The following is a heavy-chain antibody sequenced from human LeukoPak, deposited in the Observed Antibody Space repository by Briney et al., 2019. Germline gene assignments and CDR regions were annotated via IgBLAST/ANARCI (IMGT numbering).Heavy chain of an antibody. CDR1: GGSFSGYY. D-gene: IGHD3-16*02. Sequence: SETLSLTCAVYGGSFSGYYWSWIRQPPGKGLEWIGEINHSGSTNYNPSLKSRVTISVDTSKNQFSLKLSSVTAADTAVYYCARRMGYDYVWGSYRHGYYFDYWGQGTLVTVSS. CDR3: ARRMGYDYVWGSYRHGYYFDY. CDR2: INHSGST. J-gene: IGHJ4*02. V-gene: IGHV4-34*01.